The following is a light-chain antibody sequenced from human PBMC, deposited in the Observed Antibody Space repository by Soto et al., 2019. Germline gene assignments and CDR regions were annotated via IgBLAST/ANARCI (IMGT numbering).Light chain of an antibody. V-gene: IGKV3-15*01. CDR1: QSVSSN. J-gene: IGKJ4*01. Sequence: EIVMTQSPATRPFYPWGIATLSCRASQSVSSNLAWYQQKPGQAPRFLIYGASTRATGIPARFSGSGSGTEFTLTISSLQSEDFAVYYCQQYDNWPLTFGGGTKVDIK. CDR3: QQYDNWPLT. CDR2: GAS.